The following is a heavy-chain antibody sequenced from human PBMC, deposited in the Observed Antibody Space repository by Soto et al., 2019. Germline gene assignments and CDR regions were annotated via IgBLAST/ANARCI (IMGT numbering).Heavy chain of an antibody. CDR1: GGTTSSYA. CDR2: IIPIFGTS. D-gene: IGHD6-6*01. V-gene: IGHV1-69*06. Sequence: QVQLVQSGAEVKKPGSSVKVSCKASGGTTSSYAISWVRQAPGPGLEWMGGIIPIFGTSNYAQKFQGRVTITADKSRDTVYMEVSSLRSEDTAAYYCAGYWPRDSSSFSRLYYGMAVWGQGTTVTVSS. J-gene: IGHJ6*02. CDR3: AGYWPRDSSSFSRLYYGMAV.